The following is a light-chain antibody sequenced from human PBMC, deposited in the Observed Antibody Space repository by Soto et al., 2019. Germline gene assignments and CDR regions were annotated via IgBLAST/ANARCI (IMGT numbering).Light chain of an antibody. V-gene: IGKV3-20*01. J-gene: IGKJ2*01. CDR1: QSVGGNY. CDR2: RSS. CDR3: QQYGTSPYT. Sequence: TVLTQSPGTLSLSPGERATLSCRASQSVGGNYLAWYQQKPGQAPRLLIYRSSSRATGIPDRFSGSGSGTEFTLTISRLGPEDFAVYYCQQYGTSPYTFGQVTKLEIK.